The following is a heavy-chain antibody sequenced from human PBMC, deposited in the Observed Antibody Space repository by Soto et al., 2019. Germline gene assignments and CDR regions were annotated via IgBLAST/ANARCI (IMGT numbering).Heavy chain of an antibody. Sequence: SETLSLTCTVSGGSVSTGSYYWTWIRQPPGKGLGWIGHIYYSGSTNYTPSLKSRVTISLDTSRNQFSLKLSSVTAADTAVYYCARDDSGFSGSHYIDYFNYWGQGALDTVSS. V-gene: IGHV4-61*01. CDR1: GGSVSTGSYY. CDR2: IYYSGST. CDR3: ARDDSGFSGSHYIDYFNY. J-gene: IGHJ4*02. D-gene: IGHD1-26*01.